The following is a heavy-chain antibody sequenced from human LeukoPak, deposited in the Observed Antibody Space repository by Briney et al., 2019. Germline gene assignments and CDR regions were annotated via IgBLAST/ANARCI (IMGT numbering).Heavy chain of an antibody. CDR2: INHSGST. Sequence: PSETQSLTCAVYGGSFSGYYWSWIRQPPGKGLEWIGEINHSGSTNYNPSLKSRVTISVDTSKNQFSLKLSSVTAADTAVYYCASRGVVRVFDYWGQGTLVTVSS. D-gene: IGHD2-2*01. V-gene: IGHV4-34*01. CDR1: GGSFSGYY. J-gene: IGHJ4*02. CDR3: ASRGVVRVFDY.